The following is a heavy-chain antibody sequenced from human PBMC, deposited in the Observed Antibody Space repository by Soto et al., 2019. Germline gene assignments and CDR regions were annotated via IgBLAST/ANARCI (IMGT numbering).Heavy chain of an antibody. D-gene: IGHD4-17*01. CDR3: ATGPRRFPDYGDYADYSYGMDV. Sequence: QMKLVESGGGVVQPGTSLRLSCVASGFTFSAFGMHWVRQAPGKGLEWVAISSYGGSNKYYGDSVQGRFTISRDNSRDTLYLQMNSLRAEDTAVYYCATGPRRFPDYGDYADYSYGMDVWGQGTTVTVSS. CDR1: GFTFSAFG. V-gene: IGHV3-30*03. CDR2: SSYGGSNK. J-gene: IGHJ6*02.